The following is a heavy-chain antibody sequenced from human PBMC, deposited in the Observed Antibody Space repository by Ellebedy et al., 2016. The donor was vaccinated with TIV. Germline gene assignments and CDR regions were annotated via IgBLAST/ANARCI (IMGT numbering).Heavy chain of an antibody. D-gene: IGHD3-3*01. CDR1: GYNLTALS. CDR3: AADWSGRRFKADAFDV. V-gene: IGHV1-24*01. CDR2: FDPEDGET. J-gene: IGHJ3*01. Sequence: ASVKVSXXVSGYNLTALSMHWVRQAPGKGLEWMGGFDPEDGETIYAQKFQGRVTMTEDTSTETAYMELSSLRSEDTAVYYCAADWSGRRFKADAFDVWGQGTMVTVSS.